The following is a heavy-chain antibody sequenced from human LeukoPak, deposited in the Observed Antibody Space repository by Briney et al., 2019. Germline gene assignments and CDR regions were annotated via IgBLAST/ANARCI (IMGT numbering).Heavy chain of an antibody. CDR2: IYYSGST. Sequence: SETLSLTCTVSGGSISSSSYYWSWIRQPPGKGLEWIGYIYYSGSTNYNPSLESRVTISVDTSKNQFSLKLSSVTAADTAVYYCARSDGLXXGEXXAFDI. D-gene: IGHD3-10*01. CDR1: GGSISSSSYY. V-gene: IGHV4-61*01. CDR3: ARSDGLXXGEXXAFDI. J-gene: IGHJ3*02.